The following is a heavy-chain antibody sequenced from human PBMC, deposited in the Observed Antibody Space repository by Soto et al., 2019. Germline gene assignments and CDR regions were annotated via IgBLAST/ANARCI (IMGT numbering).Heavy chain of an antibody. CDR3: ARDKDRYDYVWGSYPNYYGMDV. Sequence: QVQLVQSGAEVKKPGSSVKVSCKASGGTFSSYTISWVRQAPGQGLEWMGRIIPILGIANYAQKFQGRVTITADKSTSTAYMELSSLRSEDTAVYYCARDKDRYDYVWGSYPNYYGMDVWGQGTTVTVSS. D-gene: IGHD3-16*01. V-gene: IGHV1-69*08. CDR2: IIPILGIA. CDR1: GGTFSSYT. J-gene: IGHJ6*02.